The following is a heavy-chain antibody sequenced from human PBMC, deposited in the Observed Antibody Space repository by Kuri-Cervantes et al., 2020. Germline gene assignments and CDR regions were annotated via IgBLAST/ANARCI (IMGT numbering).Heavy chain of an antibody. V-gene: IGHV1-8*02. CDR3: AREGYYDSSGYLDY. CDR1: GYTFTTYD. Sequence: ASVKVSCKASGYTFTTYDINWVRQATGQGLEWMGWMNPNTGNTGYAQKLQGRVTMTTDTSTSTAYMELRSLRSDDTAVYYCAREGYYDSSGYLDYWGQGTLVTVSS. J-gene: IGHJ4*02. D-gene: IGHD3-22*01. CDR2: MNPNTGNT.